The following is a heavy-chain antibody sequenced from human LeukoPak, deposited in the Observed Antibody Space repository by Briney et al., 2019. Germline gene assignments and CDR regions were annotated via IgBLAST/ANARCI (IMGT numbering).Heavy chain of an antibody. D-gene: IGHD3-3*01. CDR3: ARELVYYDFWSGFSRGPFDY. J-gene: IGHJ4*02. Sequence: PGGSLRLSCAASGFSFSNHWMIWVRQAPGKGLEWVANIKQDGREKYYADSVKGRFTISRDNAKNSLYLQMNSLRAEDTAVYYCARELVYYDFWSGFSRGPFDYWGQGTLVTVSS. CDR1: GFSFSNHW. V-gene: IGHV3-7*01. CDR2: IKQDGREK.